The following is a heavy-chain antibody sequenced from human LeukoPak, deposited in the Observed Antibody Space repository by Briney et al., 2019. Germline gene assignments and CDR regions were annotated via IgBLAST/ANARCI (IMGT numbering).Heavy chain of an antibody. J-gene: IGHJ4*02. CDR1: GFTFSSHS. CDR3: ARGTVAGKAPY. D-gene: IGHD6-19*01. V-gene: IGHV3-48*01. CDR2: ISSSGSTI. Sequence: GGSLRLSCAASGFTFSSHSMNWVRQAPGKGLEWVSYISSSGSTIYYADSVKGRFSVSRDNAKNSLHLQMNSLRAEDTAVYYCARGTVAGKAPYWGQGTLVTVSS.